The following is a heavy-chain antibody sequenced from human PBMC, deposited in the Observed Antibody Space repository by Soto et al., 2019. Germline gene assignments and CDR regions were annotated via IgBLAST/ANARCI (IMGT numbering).Heavy chain of an antibody. J-gene: IGHJ5*02. CDR1: GFTFSNYA. V-gene: IGHV3-23*01. D-gene: IGHD2-21*02. Sequence: LRLSCAASGFTFSNYAMTWVRQAPGRGLEWVSSITGSGGGTYYADSVKGRFTISRDNSKDTLFLQMNSLRAEDTAVYYCAKAGRLLINWSVPWGPGTLVTLST. CDR3: AKAGRLLINWSVP. CDR2: ITGSGGGT.